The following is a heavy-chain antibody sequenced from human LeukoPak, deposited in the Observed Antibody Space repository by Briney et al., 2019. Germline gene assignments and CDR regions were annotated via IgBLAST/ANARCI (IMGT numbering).Heavy chain of an antibody. D-gene: IGHD2-2*01. CDR1: GYTFTSYG. J-gene: IGHJ6*02. Sequence: GASVKVSCKASGYTFTSYGISWVRQAPGQGLEWMGRINPNSGGTNYAQKFQGRVTMTRDTSISTAYMELSRLRSDDTAVYYCARDPYCSSTSCSDVWGQGTTVTVSS. V-gene: IGHV1-2*06. CDR2: INPNSGGT. CDR3: ARDPYCSSTSCSDV.